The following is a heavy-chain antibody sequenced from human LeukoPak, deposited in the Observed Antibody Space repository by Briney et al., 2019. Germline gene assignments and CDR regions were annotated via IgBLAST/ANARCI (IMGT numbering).Heavy chain of an antibody. CDR3: ARSSSWYDYFDC. V-gene: IGHV3-30*02. Sequence: GGSLRLSCAASGFTFSNYGMHWVRQAPGKGLEWVAFIRYDGSNKYYADSVKGRFTISRDNAKNSLYLQMNSLRAEDTAVYYCARSSSWYDYFDCWGQGTLVTVSS. CDR2: IRYDGSNK. CDR1: GFTFSNYG. D-gene: IGHD6-13*01. J-gene: IGHJ4*02.